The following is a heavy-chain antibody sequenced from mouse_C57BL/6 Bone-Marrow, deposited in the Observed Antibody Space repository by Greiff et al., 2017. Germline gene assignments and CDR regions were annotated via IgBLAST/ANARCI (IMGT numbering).Heavy chain of an antibody. Sequence: QVQLKESGPELVKPGASVKISCKASGYTFTDYYINWVKQRPGQGLEWIGWIFPGSGSTYYNEKFKGKATLTVDKSSSTAYMLLSSLTSEDSAVYFCARDWLRRYYYAMDYWGQGTSVTVSS. J-gene: IGHJ4*01. D-gene: IGHD2-2*01. CDR3: ARDWLRRYYYAMDY. CDR1: GYTFTDYY. V-gene: IGHV1-75*01. CDR2: IFPGSGST.